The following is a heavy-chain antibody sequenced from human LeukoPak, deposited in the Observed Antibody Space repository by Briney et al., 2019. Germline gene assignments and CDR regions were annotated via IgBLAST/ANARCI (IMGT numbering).Heavy chain of an antibody. CDR2: IIPILGIA. D-gene: IGHD5-24*01. CDR3: ARGRWLQSYSAFDI. Sequence: ASVKVSCKASGGTFSSYTISWVRQAPGQGLEWMGRIIPILGIANYAQKFRGRVTITADKSTSTAYMEPSSLRSEDTAVYYCARGRWLQSYSAFDIWGQGTMVTVSS. J-gene: IGHJ3*02. V-gene: IGHV1-69*02. CDR1: GGTFSSYT.